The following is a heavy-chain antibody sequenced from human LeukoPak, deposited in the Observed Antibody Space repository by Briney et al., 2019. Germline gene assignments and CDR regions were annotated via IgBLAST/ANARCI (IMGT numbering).Heavy chain of an antibody. J-gene: IGHJ3*02. V-gene: IGHV4-59*01. CDR2: IYYSGST. CDR3: ARGNVHYDFWSVGGIDAFDI. CDR1: GGSISSYY. Sequence: SETLSLTCTVSGGSISSYYWSWIRQPPGKGLEWIGYIYYSGSTNYNPSLKSRVTISVDTSKNQFSLKLSSVTAADTAVYYCARGNVHYDFWSVGGIDAFDIWGQGTMVTVSS. D-gene: IGHD3-3*01.